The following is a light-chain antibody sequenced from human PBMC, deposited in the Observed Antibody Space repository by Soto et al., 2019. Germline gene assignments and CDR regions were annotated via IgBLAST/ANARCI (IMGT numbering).Light chain of an antibody. J-gene: IGKJ1*01. CDR3: QQRSNWPVT. CDR2: DAS. CDR1: QSVSSY. V-gene: IGKV3-11*01. Sequence: EIVLTQSPATLSLSPGERATLSCRASQSVSSYLAWYQQKPGQAPRLLIYDASNRATGIPARFSGSGSVTDFTLTISSLEPEDFSVYYCQQRSNWPVTFGQGTKVEIK.